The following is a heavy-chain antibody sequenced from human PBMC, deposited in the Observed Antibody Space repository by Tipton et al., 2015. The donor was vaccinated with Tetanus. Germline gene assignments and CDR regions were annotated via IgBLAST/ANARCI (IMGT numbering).Heavy chain of an antibody. V-gene: IGHV4-39*07. Sequence: TLSLTCTVSGASSTSGDYYWAWIRQPPGKGPEWIGSIYYTGSTYYNPSLKSRVSMAVGTSKNQFSLQLAFVTAADTAVYYCARGDGYHYYYHMDVWGRGTTVTVSS. D-gene: IGHD1-26*01. CDR2: IYYTGST. J-gene: IGHJ6*04. CDR1: GASSTSGDYY. CDR3: ARGDGYHYYYHMDV.